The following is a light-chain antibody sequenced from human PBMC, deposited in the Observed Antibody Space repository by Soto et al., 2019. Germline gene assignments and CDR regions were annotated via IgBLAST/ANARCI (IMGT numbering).Light chain of an antibody. Sequence: QSVLTQPASVSGSPGQSITISCTGTSNDVGGYNYVSWYQQHPGKAPKLMIYEINNRPSGVSNRFSGSKSGNTASLTISGLQAEDEADYQCRSYRNSSTFYVLATRRKAT. V-gene: IGLV2-14*01. J-gene: IGLJ1*01. CDR1: SNDVGGYNY. CDR3: RSYRNSSTFYV. CDR2: EIN.